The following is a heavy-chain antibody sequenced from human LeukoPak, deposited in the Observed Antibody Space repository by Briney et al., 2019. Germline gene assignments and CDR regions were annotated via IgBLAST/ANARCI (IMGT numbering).Heavy chain of an antibody. Sequence: QPGGSLRLSCAASGFTFSRYEMNWVRQAPGKGLEWVSYISYSGSTKYYADSVKGRLTISRDNAQNSLYLQMNSLRAEDTAIYYCARRDIVVVPAADRFDPWGQGTLVTVSS. V-gene: IGHV3-48*03. CDR3: ARRDIVVVPAADRFDP. CDR1: GFTFSRYE. D-gene: IGHD2-2*01. CDR2: ISYSGSTK. J-gene: IGHJ5*02.